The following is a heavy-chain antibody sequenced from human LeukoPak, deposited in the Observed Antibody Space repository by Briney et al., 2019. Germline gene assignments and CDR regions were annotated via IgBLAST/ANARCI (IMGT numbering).Heavy chain of an antibody. V-gene: IGHV3-21*01. CDR3: ARDAIVVVPAAIEARLIYYGMDV. J-gene: IGHJ6*02. CDR2: ISSSSSYI. CDR1: GFTFSSYS. D-gene: IGHD2-2*02. Sequence: GGSLRLSCAASGFTFSSYSMNWVRQAPGKGLEWVSSISSSSSYIYYADSVKGRFTISRDNAKNSLYLQMNSLRAEDTAVYYCARDAIVVVPAAIEARLIYYGMDVWGQGTTVTVSS.